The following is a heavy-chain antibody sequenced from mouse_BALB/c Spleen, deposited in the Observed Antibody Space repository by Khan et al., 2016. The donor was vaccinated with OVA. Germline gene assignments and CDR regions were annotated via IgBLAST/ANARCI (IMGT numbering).Heavy chain of an antibody. CDR1: GYSITSDYA. J-gene: IGHJ1*01. CDR2: ISYSGST. D-gene: IGHD1-1*01. V-gene: IGHV3-2*02. CDR3: ARRFYYGHWYFDV. Sequence: EVQLQESGPGLVKPSQSLSLTCTVTGYSITSDYAWNWIRQLPGNKLEWMAYISYSGSTGYNPSLKSRVSITRDTSKNQFFLQLNSGTAEDTATYYCARRFYYGHWYFDVWGAGTPVTVSS.